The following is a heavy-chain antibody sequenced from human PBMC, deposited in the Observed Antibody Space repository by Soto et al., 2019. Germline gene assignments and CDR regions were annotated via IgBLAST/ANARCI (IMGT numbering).Heavy chain of an antibody. D-gene: IGHD5-12*01. CDR3: ARIVEMATVTGRFYS. CDR1: GFSLSNARMG. V-gene: IGHV2-26*01. CDR2: IFSNVEK. Sequence: QVTLKESGPVLVKPTETLTLTCTVSGFSLSNARMGVSWIRQPPGKALEWLAHIFSNVEKSYRTSLHSRITLSKDTSKSQVVLTLTSMDPVDTATYYCARIVEMATVTGRFYSCGQGTMVTVSA. J-gene: IGHJ4*02.